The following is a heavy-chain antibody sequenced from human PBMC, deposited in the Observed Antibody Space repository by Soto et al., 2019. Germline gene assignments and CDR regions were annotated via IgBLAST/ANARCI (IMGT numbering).Heavy chain of an antibody. CDR1: GYNLNGCY. D-gene: IGHD3-16*01. Sequence: ASVKVSCKAYGYNLNGCYVHWVRQAPGQGLEWMGWINPNSGGTKYAQKFQGRVTMTRDTSISTAYMELRRVRSDDTAVYYCARPNLGDLDYWGQGTLVTVSS. CDR2: INPNSGGT. V-gene: IGHV1-2*02. J-gene: IGHJ4*02. CDR3: ARPNLGDLDY.